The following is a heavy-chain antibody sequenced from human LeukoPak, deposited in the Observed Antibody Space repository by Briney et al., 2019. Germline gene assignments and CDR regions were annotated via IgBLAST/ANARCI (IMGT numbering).Heavy chain of an antibody. CDR1: GDSLRSYY. J-gene: IGHJ4*02. Sequence: SETLSLTCTVSGDSLRSYYWIWIRQPAGKGLEWIGRIQTSGNADYNPSLKSRVTMSVDTSKNQFSLRLRSVTAADTAVYYCARDLGYSYGLGVVQDYWGQGTLVTVSS. V-gene: IGHV4-4*07. D-gene: IGHD5-18*01. CDR2: IQTSGNA. CDR3: ARDLGYSYGLGVVQDY.